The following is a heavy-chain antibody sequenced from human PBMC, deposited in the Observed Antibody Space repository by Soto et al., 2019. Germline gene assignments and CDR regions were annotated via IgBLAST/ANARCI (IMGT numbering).Heavy chain of an antibody. J-gene: IGHJ5*02. CDR3: ARVSFFAVTIFRTGSNWFEP. CDR2: ISYDGSNK. CDR1: GFTFSSYA. D-gene: IGHD3-3*01. V-gene: IGHV3-30-3*01. Sequence: LRLSCAAAGFTFSSYAMHWVRQAPGKGLEGVAFISYDGSNKYYADSVKGRFTISRDNSKNTLYLQMNSLRAEDTAVYYCARVSFFAVTIFRTGSNWFEPWGQGTQV.